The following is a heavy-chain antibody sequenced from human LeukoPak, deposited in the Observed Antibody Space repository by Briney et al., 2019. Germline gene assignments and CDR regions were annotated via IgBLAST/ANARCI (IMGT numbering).Heavy chain of an antibody. V-gene: IGHV3-23*01. D-gene: IGHD1-1*01. CDR1: GFTFGDYV. J-gene: IGHJ4*02. CDR2: VTGSAGTK. CDR3: AKKTGATGFHPFDY. Sequence: GGSLRLSCAASGFTFGDYVMTWVRQAPGKGLEWVSGVTGSAGTKYYADSVKGRFTVSRDNSKNTPSLQMNSLRAEDTAVYYCAKKTGATGFHPFDYWGQGTLVTVSS.